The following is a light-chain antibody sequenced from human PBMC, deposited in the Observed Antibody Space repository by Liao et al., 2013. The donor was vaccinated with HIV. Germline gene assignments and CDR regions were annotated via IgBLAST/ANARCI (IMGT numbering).Light chain of an antibody. J-gene: IGLJ3*02. CDR3: QVWDSSSDHPV. Sequence: SYELTQPPSVSVAPGKTARITCGGDNIGGKSVHWYQQKPGQAPVVVIYYDSDRPAGIPERFSGSNSGNTATLTISRVEAGDEADYYCQVWDSSSDHPVFGGGTKLTVL. CDR1: NIGGKS. V-gene: IGLV3-21*04. CDR2: YDS.